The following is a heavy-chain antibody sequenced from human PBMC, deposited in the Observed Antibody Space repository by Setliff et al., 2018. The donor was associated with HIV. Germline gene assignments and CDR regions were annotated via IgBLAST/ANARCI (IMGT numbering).Heavy chain of an antibody. V-gene: IGHV3-33*06. CDR2: IWYDGSNK. CDR1: GFTFSSYG. J-gene: IGHJ4*02. Sequence: LRLSCAASGFTFSSYGMHWVRQAPGKGLEWVAVIWYDGSNKYYADPVKGRFTFSRDNSKNTLYLQMNSLRAEDTAVYYCAKDRWGGKPYYFDYWGQGTLVTVSS. CDR3: AKDRWGGKPYYFDY. D-gene: IGHD7-27*01.